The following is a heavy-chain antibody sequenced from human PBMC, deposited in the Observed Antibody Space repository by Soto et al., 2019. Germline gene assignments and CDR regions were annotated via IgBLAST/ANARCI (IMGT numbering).Heavy chain of an antibody. CDR2: IIPILEAT. Sequence: QVQLVQSGAEVRKPGSSVKVSCRASGGTFSDFTVTWVRQAPGQGLEWMGGIIPILEATKYAQTFQDRVTFTADESTSTVFMELSSLRSEDTAVYFCATSDCGNECQPNRALYDFGWDVWGQGTTVTVSS. V-gene: IGHV1-69*01. J-gene: IGHJ6*02. CDR1: GGTFSDFT. CDR3: ATSDCGNECQPNRALYDFGWDV. D-gene: IGHD2-21*01.